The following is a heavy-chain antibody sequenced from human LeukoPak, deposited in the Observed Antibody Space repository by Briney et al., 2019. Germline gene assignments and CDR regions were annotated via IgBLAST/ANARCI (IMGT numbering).Heavy chain of an antibody. D-gene: IGHD2-2*01. J-gene: IGHJ5*02. V-gene: IGHV3-15*01. CDR1: GFTFTNAW. Sequence: PGGSLRLSCAASGFTFTNAWMSWVRQAPGKGPEWVGRIKSKTDDGTTDYAAPVKGRFTISRDDSKATVDLQMNSLNSEDTAVYYSTTVLIGYCSSSGCYAGDLWGQGALVIVSS. CDR2: IKSKTDDGTT. CDR3: TTVLIGYCSSSGCYAGDL.